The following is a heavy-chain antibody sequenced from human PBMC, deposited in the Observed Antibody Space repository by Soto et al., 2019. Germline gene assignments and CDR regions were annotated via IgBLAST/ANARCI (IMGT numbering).Heavy chain of an antibody. J-gene: IGHJ4*02. D-gene: IGHD3-22*01. V-gene: IGHV3-15*07. CDR1: GFTFSNAW. CDR2: IKSKTDGGTT. CDR3: TTSPPRYYYDSSGYYYFDY. Sequence: PGGSLRLSCAASGFTFSNAWMNWVRQAPGKGLEWVGRIKSKTDGGTTDYAAPVKGRSTISRDDSKNTLYLQMNSLKAEDTAVYYCTTSPPRYYYDSSGYYYFDYWGQGTLVTVSS.